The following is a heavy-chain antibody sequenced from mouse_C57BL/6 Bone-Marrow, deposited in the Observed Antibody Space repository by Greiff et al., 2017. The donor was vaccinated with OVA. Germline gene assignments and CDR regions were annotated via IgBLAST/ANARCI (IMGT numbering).Heavy chain of an antibody. CDR1: GFNIKDDY. D-gene: IGHD2-4*01. CDR2: IDPENGDT. CDR3: TPIHYDYNFDY. J-gene: IGHJ2*01. Sequence: EVPLQQSGAELVRPGASVKLSCTASGFNIKDDYMHWVKQRPEQGLEWIGWIDPENGDTEYASKVQGKATITADTASNTAYLQLSSLTSEDTAVYYCTPIHYDYNFDYGGQGTTLTVSS. V-gene: IGHV14-4*01.